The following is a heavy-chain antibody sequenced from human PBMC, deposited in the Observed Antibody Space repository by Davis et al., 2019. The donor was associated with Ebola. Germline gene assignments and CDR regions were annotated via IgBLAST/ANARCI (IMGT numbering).Heavy chain of an antibody. CDR2: INPNSGGT. CDR1: GYTFTGYY. V-gene: IGHV1-2*02. J-gene: IGHJ6*02. D-gene: IGHD5-12*01. Sequence: ASVKVSCKASGYTFTGYYMHWVRQAPGQGLEWMGWINPNSGGTNYAQKFQGRVTMTRDTSISTAYMELSRLRSDDTAVYYCARGRGYSGYDPLYYYYYGMDVWGQGTTVTVSS. CDR3: ARGRGYSGYDPLYYYYYGMDV.